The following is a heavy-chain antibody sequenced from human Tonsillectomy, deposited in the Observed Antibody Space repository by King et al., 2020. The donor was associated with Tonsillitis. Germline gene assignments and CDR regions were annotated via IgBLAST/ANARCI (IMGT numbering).Heavy chain of an antibody. CDR1: GFTVSSNY. J-gene: IGHJ1*01. Sequence: VQLVESGGGLVQPGGSLRLSCAASGFTVSSNYMSWVRQAPGKGLEWVSVIYSGGSTYYADSVKGRFTIYRDNSKNTLYLQMNSLRAEDTAVYYCARDGDAAKLSWPLEYCQHWGQGTLVTVSS. CDR3: ARDGDAAKLSWPLEYCQH. D-gene: IGHD6-13*01. CDR2: IYSGGST. V-gene: IGHV3-66*01.